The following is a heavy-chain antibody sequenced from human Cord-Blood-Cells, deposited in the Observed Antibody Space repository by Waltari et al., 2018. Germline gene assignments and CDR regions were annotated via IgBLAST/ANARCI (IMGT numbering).Heavy chain of an antibody. CDR1: GYTFTSYD. D-gene: IGHD3-3*01. V-gene: IGHV1-8*01. CDR3: ARDDCWSGYYTGRYFQH. J-gene: IGHJ1*01. Sequence: QVQLVQSGAEVKKPGASVNVSCKASGYTFTSYDINWVRQATGQGLEWMGWMNPNSGNTGYAQKFQGRVTMTRNTSISTAYMELSSLRSEDTAVYYCARDDCWSGYYTGRYFQHWGQGTLVTVSS. CDR2: MNPNSGNT.